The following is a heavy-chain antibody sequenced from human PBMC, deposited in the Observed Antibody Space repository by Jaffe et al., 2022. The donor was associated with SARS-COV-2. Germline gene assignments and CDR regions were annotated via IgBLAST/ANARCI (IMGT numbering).Heavy chain of an antibody. D-gene: IGHD2-15*01. CDR1: GFTFSSYA. J-gene: IGHJ4*02. Sequence: QVQLVESGGGVVQPGRSLRLSCAASGFTFSSYAMHWVRQAPGKGLEWVAVISYDGSNKYYADSVKGRFTISRDNSKNTLYLQMNSLRAEDTAVYYCARGNGVVVVAVGDYWGQGTLVTVSS. CDR3: ARGNGVVVVAVGDY. CDR2: ISYDGSNK. V-gene: IGHV3-30-3*01.